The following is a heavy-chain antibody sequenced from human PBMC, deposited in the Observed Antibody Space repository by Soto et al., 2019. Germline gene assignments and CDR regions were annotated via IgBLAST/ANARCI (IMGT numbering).Heavy chain of an antibody. Sequence: LRLSCAPSRFTFSSDAMSWVPPAPGTGPAGVSAIRGSGGSTYYADSVKGRFTISRDNSKNTLYMHMNSLRAEDTAVYYCAKDQLPEPYYYYYGMDVWGQGTPVTVSS. J-gene: IGHJ6*02. V-gene: IGHV3-23*01. CDR3: AKDQLPEPYYYYYGMDV. CDR2: IRGSGGST. CDR1: RFTFSSDA. D-gene: IGHD6-6*01.